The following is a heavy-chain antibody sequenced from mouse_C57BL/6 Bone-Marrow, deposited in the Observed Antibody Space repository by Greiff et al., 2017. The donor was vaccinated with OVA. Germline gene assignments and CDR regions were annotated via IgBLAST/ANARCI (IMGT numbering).Heavy chain of an antibody. Sequence: QVQLQQPGAELVRPGSSVKLSCKASGYTFTSYWMDWVKQRPGQGLEWIGNIYPSDSETHYNHKFKDKATLTVDKSSSTAYMQLSSLTSEDSAVYYCARYYRNYGFDYWGQGTTLTVSS. J-gene: IGHJ2*01. D-gene: IGHD2-5*01. CDR1: GYTFTSYW. CDR3: ARYYRNYGFDY. V-gene: IGHV1-61*01. CDR2: IYPSDSET.